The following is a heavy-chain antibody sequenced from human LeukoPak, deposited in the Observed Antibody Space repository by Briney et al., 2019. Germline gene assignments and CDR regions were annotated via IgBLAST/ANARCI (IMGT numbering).Heavy chain of an antibody. CDR1: GGSISSNNW. D-gene: IGHD4-17*01. CDR2: IYHSGST. Sequence: SETLSLTCAVSGGSISSNNWWRWVRQPPGKGLEWIGEIYHSGSTNYNPSLKSRVTISVDKSKNQFSLKLSSVTAADTAVYYCARVKGHGDYDYWGQGTLVTVSS. V-gene: IGHV4-4*02. CDR3: ARVKGHGDYDY. J-gene: IGHJ4*02.